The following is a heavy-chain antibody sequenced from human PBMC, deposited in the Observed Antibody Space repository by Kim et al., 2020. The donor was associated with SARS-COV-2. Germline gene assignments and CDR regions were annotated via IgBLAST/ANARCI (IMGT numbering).Heavy chain of an antibody. J-gene: IGHJ6*02. Sequence: SLKSRVTISVATSKNQFSLKLSSVTAADTAVYYCASSLVRPGRESYGMDVWGQGTTVTVSS. V-gene: IGHV4-4*07. CDR3: ASSLVRPGRESYGMDV. D-gene: IGHD6-6*01.